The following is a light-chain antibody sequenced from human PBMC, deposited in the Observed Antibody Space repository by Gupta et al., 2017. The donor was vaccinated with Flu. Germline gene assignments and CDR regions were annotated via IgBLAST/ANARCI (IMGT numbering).Light chain of an antibody. J-gene: IGKJ2*01. CDR3: QQRSNRPPYT. V-gene: IGKV3-11*01. Sequence: ATLSLSPGERATLSCRASQSISRYLAWYQQKPGQAPRLLIYDASNRATGIPARFSGGGSGTDFTLTISSVEAEDFAVYYCQQRSNRPPYTFGQGTKLQVK. CDR2: DAS. CDR1: QSISRY.